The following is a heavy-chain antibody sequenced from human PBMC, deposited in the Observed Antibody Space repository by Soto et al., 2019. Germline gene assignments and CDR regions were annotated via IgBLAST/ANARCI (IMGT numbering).Heavy chain of an antibody. V-gene: IGHV1-3*01. CDR3: AGAVAVADEFDY. CDR1: GYTFTGYA. J-gene: IGHJ4*02. CDR2: INAGNGNT. Sequence: ASVKVSCKASGYTFTGYAMHWVSQAPGQRLEWMGWINAGNGNTKYSQKFQGRVTITRDTSASAAYMELSSLSSEDTAVYYCAGAVAVADEFDYWGQGTLVTVSS. D-gene: IGHD6-19*01.